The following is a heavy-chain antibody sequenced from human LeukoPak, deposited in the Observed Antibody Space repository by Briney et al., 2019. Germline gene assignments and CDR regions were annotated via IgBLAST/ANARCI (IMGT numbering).Heavy chain of an antibody. CDR3: ARGRLWYQLLPPPAPFFDY. J-gene: IGHJ4*02. CDR1: GGSFSGYY. V-gene: IGHV4-34*01. Sequence: PSETLSLTCAVYGGSFSGYYWGWIRQPPGKGLDGIGEINHSGSTNYNPSLKSRVTISVDTSKNQFSLKLSSVTAADTAVYYCARGRLWYQLLPPPAPFFDYWGQGTLVTVSS. D-gene: IGHD2-2*01. CDR2: INHSGST.